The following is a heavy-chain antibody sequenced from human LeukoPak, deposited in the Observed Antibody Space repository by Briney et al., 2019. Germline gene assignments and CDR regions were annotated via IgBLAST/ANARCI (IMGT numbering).Heavy chain of an antibody. CDR1: GITFSRYS. V-gene: IGHV3-21*01. Sequence: PGGSLRLSCTASGITFSRYSMNWVRQAPGKGLEWVSSISETSSHMYYADSVRGRFTISRDNARNSLFLQMNGLRADDTAVYYCAMMEDSSDYSVEVDYWGRGTLVTVSS. CDR3: AMMEDSSDYSVEVDY. J-gene: IGHJ4*02. CDR2: ISETSSHM. D-gene: IGHD3-22*01.